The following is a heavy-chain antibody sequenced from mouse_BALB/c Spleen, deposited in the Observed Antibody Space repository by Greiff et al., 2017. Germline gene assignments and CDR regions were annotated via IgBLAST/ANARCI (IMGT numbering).Heavy chain of an antibody. CDR2: ISYSGST. V-gene: IGHV3-8*02. CDR3: ARYPLLLRYFDY. Sequence: EVQVVESGPSLVKPSQTLSLTCSVTGDSITSGYWNWIRKFPGNKLEYMGYISYSGSTYYNPSLKSRISITRDTSKNQYYLQLNSVTTEDTATYYCARYPLLLRYFDYWGQGTTLTVSS. J-gene: IGHJ2*01. CDR1: GDSITSGY. D-gene: IGHD1-1*01.